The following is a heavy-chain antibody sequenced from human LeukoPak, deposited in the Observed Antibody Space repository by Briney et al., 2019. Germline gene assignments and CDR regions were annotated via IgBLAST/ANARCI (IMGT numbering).Heavy chain of an antibody. J-gene: IGHJ6*02. D-gene: IGHD3-10*01. V-gene: IGHV1-8*02. Sequence: ASVKVSCKASGYTFTAYYIHWVRQATGQGLEWMGWMNPNSGNTGYAQKSQGRVTMTRNTSISTAYMELSSLRSEDTAVYYCARGMVREMWYYYGMDVWGQGTTVTVSS. CDR2: MNPNSGNT. CDR3: ARGMVREMWYYYGMDV. CDR1: GYTFTAYY.